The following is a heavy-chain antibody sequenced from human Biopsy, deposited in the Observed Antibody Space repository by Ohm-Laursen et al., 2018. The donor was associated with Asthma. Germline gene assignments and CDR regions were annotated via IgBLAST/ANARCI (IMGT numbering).Heavy chain of an antibody. V-gene: IGHV1-69*13. J-gene: IGHJ6*02. CDR2: LIPVLGTP. Sequence: ASVKVPAKASGDSFSNYAISWVRQAPGQGLEWMGGLIPVLGTPDHAQMFEGRVTITADESTSTAYMELSSLSSEDTAVYYCARGYSGSDRIVYYYSGLEVWGQGTTVTVSS. D-gene: IGHD5-12*01. CDR1: GDSFSNYA. CDR3: ARGYSGSDRIVYYYSGLEV.